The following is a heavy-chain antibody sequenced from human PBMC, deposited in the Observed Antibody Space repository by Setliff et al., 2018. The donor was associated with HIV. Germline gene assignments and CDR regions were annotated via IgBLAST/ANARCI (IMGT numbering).Heavy chain of an antibody. J-gene: IGHJ5*02. Sequence: ASVKVSCKASGGTFNTYVISWLRQAPGQGLEWMGGIIPILGVANYAQKFQGRLTITADKSTDTAYMELSSLKSDDTAVYYCARGPEEGDCSGGSCYGNFDPWGQGTLVTVSS. CDR3: ARGPEEGDCSGGSCYGNFDP. CDR2: IIPILGVA. D-gene: IGHD2-15*01. CDR1: GGTFNTYV. V-gene: IGHV1-69*10.